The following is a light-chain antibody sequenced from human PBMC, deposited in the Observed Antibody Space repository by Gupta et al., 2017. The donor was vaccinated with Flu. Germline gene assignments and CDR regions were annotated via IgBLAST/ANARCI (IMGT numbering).Light chain of an antibody. CDR3: QAWDNTTPV. CDR2: HDA. J-gene: IGLJ1*01. CDR1: ELGDKF. Sequence: SPGQTASITCSGNELGDKFVCWFQQKPGQSPGLVIYHDARRPSGNPERFSGSKSGDTATLTIRGTQAVDEADYYCQAWDNTTPVFGTGTKVTVL. V-gene: IGLV3-1*01.